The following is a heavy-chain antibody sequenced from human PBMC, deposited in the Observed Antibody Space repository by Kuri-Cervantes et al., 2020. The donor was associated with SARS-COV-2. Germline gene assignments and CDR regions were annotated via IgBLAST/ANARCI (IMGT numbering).Heavy chain of an antibody. Sequence: SETLSLTCTVSGGSISSSSYYWSWIRQPPGKGLEWIGSIYYSGSTYYNPSLKSRVTISVDTSKNQFPLKLSSVTAADTAVYYCARAIAAAAPFDYWGQGTLVTVSS. CDR1: GGSISSSSYY. J-gene: IGHJ4*02. D-gene: IGHD6-13*01. CDR2: IYYSGST. V-gene: IGHV4-39*01. CDR3: ARAIAAAAPFDY.